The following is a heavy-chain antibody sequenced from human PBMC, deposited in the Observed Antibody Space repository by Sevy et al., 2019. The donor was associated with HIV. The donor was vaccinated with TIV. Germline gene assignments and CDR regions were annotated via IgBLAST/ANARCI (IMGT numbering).Heavy chain of an antibody. Sequence: ASVKDSCKASGYTFTSYGISWVRQAPGQGLEWMGWISAYNGNTNYAQKLQGRVTMTTDTSTSTAYMELRSLRSDDTAVYYCARHSSSWYPPPFDYWGQGTLVTVSS. D-gene: IGHD6-13*01. CDR1: GYTFTSYG. J-gene: IGHJ4*02. V-gene: IGHV1-18*01. CDR2: ISAYNGNT. CDR3: ARHSSSWYPPPFDY.